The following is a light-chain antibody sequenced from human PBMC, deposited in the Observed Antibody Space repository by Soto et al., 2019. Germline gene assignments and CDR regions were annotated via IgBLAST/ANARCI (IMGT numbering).Light chain of an antibody. CDR2: AND. CDR3: AAWDDSLGGSWV. CDR1: SSNIGSNY. J-gene: IGLJ3*02. V-gene: IGLV1-47*02. Sequence: QSVLTQPPSASGTPGQRLIISCSGRSSNIGSNYVYWYQQLPGTAPTLLIYANDQRPSEVPDRFSGSKSGTSASLAISGLRSEDEAAYYCAAWDDSLGGSWVFGGGTQLTVL.